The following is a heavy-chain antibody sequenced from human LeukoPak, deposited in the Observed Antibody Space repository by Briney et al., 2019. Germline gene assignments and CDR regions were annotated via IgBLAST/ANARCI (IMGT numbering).Heavy chain of an antibody. CDR1: GYTFTSYG. D-gene: IGHD3-9*01. CDR2: ISAYNGNT. J-gene: IGHJ6*03. V-gene: IGHV1-18*01. CDR3: ARDPHYDILTRHFYYYYMDV. Sequence: ASVKVSCKASGYTFTSYGINWVRQAPGQGLEWMGWISAYNGNTNYAQKLQGRVTMTTDTSTSTAYMELRSLRSDDTAVYYCARDPHYDILTRHFYYYYMDVWGKGTTVTISS.